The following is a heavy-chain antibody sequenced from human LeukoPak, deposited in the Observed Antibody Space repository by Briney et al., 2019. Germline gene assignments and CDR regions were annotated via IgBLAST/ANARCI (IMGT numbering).Heavy chain of an antibody. CDR2: ISSSGSTI. CDR3: ASALRFLEWSSHFDY. Sequence: GGSLRLSCAASGFTFSDYYMSWIRQAPGKGLEWVSYISSSGSTIYYADSVKGRFTISRDNAKNSLYLQMNSLRAEDTAVYYCASALRFLEWSSHFDYWGQGTLVTVSS. D-gene: IGHD3-3*01. J-gene: IGHJ4*02. CDR1: GFTFSDYY. V-gene: IGHV3-11*04.